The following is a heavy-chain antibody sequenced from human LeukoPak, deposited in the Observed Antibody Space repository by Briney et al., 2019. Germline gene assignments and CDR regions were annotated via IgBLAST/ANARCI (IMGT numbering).Heavy chain of an antibody. CDR3: ARGQYYDILTGYFP. V-gene: IGHV3-53*01. CDR2: IYSGGST. D-gene: IGHD3-9*01. J-gene: IGHJ5*02. Sequence: PGGSLRLSCAASGFTVSSNYMSWVRQAPGKGLEWVSVIYSGGSTYYADSVKGRFTISRDNSKNTLYLQMNSLRAEDTAVYYCARGQYYDILTGYFPWGQGTLVTVSS. CDR1: GFTVSSNY.